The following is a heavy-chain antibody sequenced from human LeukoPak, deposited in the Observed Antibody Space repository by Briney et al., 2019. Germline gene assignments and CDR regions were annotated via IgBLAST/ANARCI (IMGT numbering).Heavy chain of an antibody. CDR2: IYHDGST. D-gene: IGHD5-18*01. CDR1: GGSFSDYS. J-gene: IGHJ4*02. CDR3: ARDRGGYTYSHDY. Sequence: PSETLSLTCAVYGGSFSDYSWSWLRQTPEKGLEWIGEIYHDGSTNYNPSLKSRVTISMDKSKNQLSLKLNFVTAADTAVYYCARDRGGYTYSHDYWGQGTLVTVSS. V-gene: IGHV4-34*01.